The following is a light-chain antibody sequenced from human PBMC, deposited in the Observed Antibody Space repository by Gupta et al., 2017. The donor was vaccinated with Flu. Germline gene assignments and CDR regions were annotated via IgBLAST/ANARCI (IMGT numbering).Light chain of an antibody. CDR3: DSSKNTSTVL. J-gene: IGLJ3*02. V-gene: IGLV2-14*01. CDR1: SSDVGGYSY. CDR2: EVT. Sequence: QSTLTQPASVSGSPGQSITISCTGTSSDVGGYSYVSWYQQHPGKAPKLMMYEVTDRPSGISNRFSGSKSGTTASLTISGLQAEDEADYFCDSSKNTSTVLFGGGTKLTVL.